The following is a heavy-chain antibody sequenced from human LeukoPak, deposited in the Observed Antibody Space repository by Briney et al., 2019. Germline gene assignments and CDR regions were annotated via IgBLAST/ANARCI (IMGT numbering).Heavy chain of an antibody. Sequence: GGSLRLSCAASGFTFDDYAMHWVRQAPGKGLEWVSSISWNSGSIAYADSVKGRFTISGDNAKNSLYLQMNSLRAEDTAFYYCAKATYSTSPGYYFDYWGQGTLVTVSS. CDR3: AKATYSTSPGYYFDY. J-gene: IGHJ4*02. CDR1: GFTFDDYA. CDR2: ISWNSGSI. D-gene: IGHD6-6*01. V-gene: IGHV3-9*01.